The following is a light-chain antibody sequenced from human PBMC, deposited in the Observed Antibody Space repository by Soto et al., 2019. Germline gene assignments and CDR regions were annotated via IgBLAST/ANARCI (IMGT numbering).Light chain of an antibody. CDR2: GAS. CDR3: QQYNNWPPWT. Sequence: EIVRTQSPATLSVSPGERATLSCRASQSVSSNLAWYQQKPGQAPRRLIYGASTRATGIPARFSGSGSGTAFTLTISSQQSEDFAVYYCQQYNNWPPWTFGQGTKVEIK. J-gene: IGKJ1*01. CDR1: QSVSSN. V-gene: IGKV3-15*01.